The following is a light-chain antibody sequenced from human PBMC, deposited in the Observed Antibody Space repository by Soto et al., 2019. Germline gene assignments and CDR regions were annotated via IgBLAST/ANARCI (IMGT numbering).Light chain of an antibody. J-gene: IGKJ1*01. Sequence: PGESATVYCGARQRVSGGFLAWYQQKPGLAPRLILYDTSFRATGIPDRFSGSGSGTEFTLTINSLQSDDFATYYCQQYDKSPPWTFGQGTKVDIK. V-gene: IGKV3D-20*01. CDR3: QQYDKSPPWT. CDR1: QRVSGGF. CDR2: DTS.